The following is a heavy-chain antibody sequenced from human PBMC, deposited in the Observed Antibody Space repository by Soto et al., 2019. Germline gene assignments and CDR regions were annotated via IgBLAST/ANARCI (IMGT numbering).Heavy chain of an antibody. V-gene: IGHV4-59*08. D-gene: IGHD3-3*01. J-gene: IGHJ4*02. CDR3: ARGKYYDFWRGYYEENSNLDY. CDR2: IYYSGST. CDR1: GGSISSYY. Sequence: SETLSLTCTVSGGSISSYYWSWIRQPPGKGLEWIGYIYYSGSTNYNPSLKSRVTISVDTSKNQFSLKLSSVTAADTAVYYCARGKYYDFWRGYYEENSNLDYWGQEPLVTVSP.